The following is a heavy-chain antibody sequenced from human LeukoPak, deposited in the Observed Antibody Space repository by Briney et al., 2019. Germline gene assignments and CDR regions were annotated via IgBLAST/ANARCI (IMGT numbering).Heavy chain of an antibody. D-gene: IGHD4-17*01. CDR3: AAMTTVTMYSYFFDS. CDR2: IYYTGST. J-gene: IGHJ4*02. V-gene: IGHV4-59*01. Sequence: SETLSLTCTVSGGSISTYYWSWIRQPPGKGLEWIGYIYYTGSTSYNPSLKSRVTISVDSSTNHLSLRLTSVTAADTAIYYCAAMTTVTMYSYFFDSWGQGTLLTVSS. CDR1: GGSISTYY.